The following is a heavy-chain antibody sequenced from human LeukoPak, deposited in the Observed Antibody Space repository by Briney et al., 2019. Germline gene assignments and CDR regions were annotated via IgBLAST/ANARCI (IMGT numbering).Heavy chain of an antibody. Sequence: GVSLRLSCAASGFTLSSYVMTWVRQAPGKGLEWVSSIGASGERTHYADSVKGRFTISRDNSKNTLYLQMSSLRAEDTAVYHCAEKGVVEDVWGQGTTVTVSS. CDR3: AEKGVVEDV. D-gene: IGHD6-6*01. V-gene: IGHV3-23*01. CDR2: IGASGERT. CDR1: GFTLSSYV. J-gene: IGHJ6*02.